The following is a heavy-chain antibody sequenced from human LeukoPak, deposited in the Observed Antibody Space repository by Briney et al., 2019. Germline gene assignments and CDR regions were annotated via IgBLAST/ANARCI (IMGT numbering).Heavy chain of an antibody. CDR2: IGSSGSTV. J-gene: IGHJ4*02. CDR1: GFTVSSNY. D-gene: IGHD3-10*02. V-gene: IGHV3-11*04. Sequence: GGSLRLSCAASGFTVSSNYMSWVRQAPGKGLEWVSYIGSSGSTVYYADSVKGRFTISRDSAMNSLYLQMNSLRAEDTAVYYCARGFGYVSYSDYWGQGTLVTVSS. CDR3: ARGFGYVSYSDY.